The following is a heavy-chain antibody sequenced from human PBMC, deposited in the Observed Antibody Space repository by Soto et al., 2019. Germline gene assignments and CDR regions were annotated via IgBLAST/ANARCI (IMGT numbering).Heavy chain of an antibody. CDR3: AKAMYSSGWSYLNYFDY. CDR2: ISGSGGST. CDR1: GFTFSSYA. J-gene: IGHJ4*02. D-gene: IGHD6-19*01. V-gene: IGHV3-23*01. Sequence: GGSLRLSCAASGFTFSSYAMSWVRQAPGKGLEWVSAISGSGGSTYYADSVKGRFTISRDNSKNTLYLQMNSLRAEDTAVNYCAKAMYSSGWSYLNYFDYWGQGTLVTVSS.